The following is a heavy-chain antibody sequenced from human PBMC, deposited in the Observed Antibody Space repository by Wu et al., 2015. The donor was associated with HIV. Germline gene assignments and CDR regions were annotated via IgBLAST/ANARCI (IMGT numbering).Heavy chain of an antibody. J-gene: IGHJ6*03. CDR2: INPNSGGT. CDR3: ARELMWLRSSDMDV. CDR1: GYTFTGYY. D-gene: IGHD5-12*01. Sequence: QVQLVQSGAEVKKPGASVKVSCKASGYTFTGYYMHWVRQAPGQGLEWMGWINPNSGGTNYAQKFQGRVTVTRDTSISTVYMELSRLRSDDTAVYYCARELMWLRSSDMDVWGKGTTVTVSS. V-gene: IGHV1-2*02.